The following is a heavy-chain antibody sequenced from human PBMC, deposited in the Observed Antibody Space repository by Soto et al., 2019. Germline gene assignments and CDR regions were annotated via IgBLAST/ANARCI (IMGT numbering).Heavy chain of an antibody. CDR1: GFTFSSYG. J-gene: IGHJ6*02. Sequence: PGGSLRLSCAASGFTFSSYGMHWVRQAPGKGLEWVAVISYDGSNKYYADSVKGRFTISRDNSKNTLYLQMNSLRAEDTAVYYCAKDRQRRWAALRFLEWLGGMDVWGQGTTVTVSS. V-gene: IGHV3-30*18. CDR3: AKDRQRRWAALRFLEWLGGMDV. CDR2: ISYDGSNK. D-gene: IGHD3-3*01.